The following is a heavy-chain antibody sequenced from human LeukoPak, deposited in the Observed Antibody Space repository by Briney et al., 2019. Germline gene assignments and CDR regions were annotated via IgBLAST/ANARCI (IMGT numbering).Heavy chain of an antibody. J-gene: IGHJ3*02. V-gene: IGHV3-9*01. D-gene: IGHD1-1*01. CDR1: GFTFDDYA. Sequence: GRSLRLSCAASGFTFDDYAMHWVRQAPGKGLEWVSGISWNSGSIGYADSVKGRFTISRDNARNSLYPQMNSLRAGDTALYYCAKGDIYQLVGDAFDIWGQGTMVTVSS. CDR2: ISWNSGSI. CDR3: AKGDIYQLVGDAFDI.